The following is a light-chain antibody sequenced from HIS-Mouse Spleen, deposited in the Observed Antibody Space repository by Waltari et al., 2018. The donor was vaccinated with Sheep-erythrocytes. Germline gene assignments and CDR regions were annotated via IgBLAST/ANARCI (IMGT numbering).Light chain of an antibody. Sequence: QSALTQPRSVSGSPGQSVTISCTGTSSDVGGYNYVSWYQQHPGKAPKLMIYDVSKRPSGVPDRFSGSKSGNTASMTISGVQAEDWADYYCCSYAGSYNHVFATGTKVTVL. CDR3: CSYAGSYNHV. CDR2: DVS. CDR1: SSDVGGYNY. V-gene: IGLV2-11*01. J-gene: IGLJ1*01.